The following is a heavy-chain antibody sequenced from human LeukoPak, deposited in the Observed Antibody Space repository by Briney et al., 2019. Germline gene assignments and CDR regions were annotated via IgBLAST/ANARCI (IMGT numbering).Heavy chain of an antibody. Sequence: VASVKVSCKASGFTFTSSAVQWVRQARGQRLEWIGWIVVGSGNTNYAQKFQERVTMTRDTSTSTVYMELSSLRSEDTAVYYCARRMTTVVTRALYAFDIWGQGTMVTVSS. CDR1: GFTFTSSA. CDR3: ARRMTTVVTRALYAFDI. J-gene: IGHJ3*02. V-gene: IGHV1-58*01. CDR2: IVVGSGNT. D-gene: IGHD4-23*01.